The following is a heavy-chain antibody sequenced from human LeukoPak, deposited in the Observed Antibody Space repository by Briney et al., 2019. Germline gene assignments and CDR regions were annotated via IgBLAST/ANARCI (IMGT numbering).Heavy chain of an antibody. CDR3: ARDLRAMVRGVIHF. CDR1: GFTFSSYS. D-gene: IGHD3-10*01. V-gene: IGHV3-21*01. Sequence: GGSLRLSCAASGFTFSSYSMNWVRQAPGKGLEWVSSISSSSSYIYYADSVKGRFTISRDNAKNSLYLQMNSLRAEDTAVYYCARDLRAMVRGVIHFWGQGTLVTVSS. CDR2: ISSSSSYI. J-gene: IGHJ4*02.